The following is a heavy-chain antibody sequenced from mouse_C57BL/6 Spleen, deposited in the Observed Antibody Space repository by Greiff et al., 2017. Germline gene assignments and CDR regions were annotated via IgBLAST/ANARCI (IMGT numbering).Heavy chain of an antibody. V-gene: IGHV14-4*01. D-gene: IGHD2-13*01. J-gene: IGHJ4*01. CDR3: TPGVVTGPDYVMDY. CDR1: GFNIKDDY. CDR2: IDPENGDT. Sequence: EVQLQQSGAELVRPGASVKLSCTASGFNIKDDYMHWVKQRPEQGLEWIGWIDPENGDTEYASKFQGKATITADPSSNTAYLQLSSLTSEDTAVYYCTPGVVTGPDYVMDYWGQGNSVTVSS.